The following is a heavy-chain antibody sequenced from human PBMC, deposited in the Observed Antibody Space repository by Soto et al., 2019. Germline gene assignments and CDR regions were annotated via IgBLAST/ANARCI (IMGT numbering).Heavy chain of an antibody. CDR3: AKGSEGYSSGWLYYFDY. D-gene: IGHD6-19*01. CDR2: ISYDGSNK. Sequence: QVQLVESGGGVVQPGRSLRLSCAASGFTFSSYGMHWVRQAPGKGLEWVAVISYDGSNKYYADSVKGRFTSSRENSKNTLYLQMNSLRAEDTAVYYCAKGSEGYSSGWLYYFDYWGQGTLVTASS. J-gene: IGHJ4*02. CDR1: GFTFSSYG. V-gene: IGHV3-30*18.